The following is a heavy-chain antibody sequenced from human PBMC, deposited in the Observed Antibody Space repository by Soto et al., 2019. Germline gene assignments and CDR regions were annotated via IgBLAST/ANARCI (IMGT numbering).Heavy chain of an antibody. CDR2: IYHSGST. CDR1: GGSISSSNW. D-gene: IGHD3-3*01. V-gene: IGHV4-4*02. CDR3: ARGLYPRFYDFWSGYYNYFDY. Sequence: PSETLSLTCAISGGSISSSNWWSWVRQPPGKGLEWIGEIYHSGSTNYYPSLKNRVTISVNKSNNQSSLKLISVTAADTAAYYLARGLYPRFYDFWSGYYNYFDYWGQGTLVTVSS. J-gene: IGHJ4*02.